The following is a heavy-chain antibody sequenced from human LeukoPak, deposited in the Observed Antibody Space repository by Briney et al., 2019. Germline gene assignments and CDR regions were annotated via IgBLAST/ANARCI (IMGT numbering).Heavy chain of an antibody. CDR3: ASDTARDESSGYYGIHY. CDR2: INPNSGGT. Sequence: ASVKVSCKASGYTFTGYYMHWVRQAPGQGLEWMGWINPNSGGTNYAQKFQGRVTMTRDTSISTAYMELSRLRSDDTAVYYCASDTARDESSGYYGIHYWGQGTLVTVSS. CDR1: GYTFTGYY. J-gene: IGHJ4*02. V-gene: IGHV1-2*02. D-gene: IGHD3-22*01.